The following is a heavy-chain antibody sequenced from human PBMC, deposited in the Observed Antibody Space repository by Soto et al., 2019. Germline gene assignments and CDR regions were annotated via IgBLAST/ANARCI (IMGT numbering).Heavy chain of an antibody. CDR3: VRDSSSWFYYYYGMDV. D-gene: IGHD6-13*01. CDR2: ISAYNGNT. V-gene: IGHV1-18*01. J-gene: IGHJ6*02. CDR1: GYTITSYG. Sequence: APAKASCKASGYTITSYGISCVRKDQGQGLEWMGWISAYNGNTNYAQKLQGRVSMTTDTSTGTAYMDLRSLRSDDTAIYYCVRDSSSWFYYYYGMDVWXQGTTVTVSS.